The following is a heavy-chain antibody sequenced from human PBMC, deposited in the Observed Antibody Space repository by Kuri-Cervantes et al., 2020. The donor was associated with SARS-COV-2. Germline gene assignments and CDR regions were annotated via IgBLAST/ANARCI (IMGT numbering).Heavy chain of an antibody. CDR1: GGTFSSYA. Sequence: SVKVSCKASGGTFSSYAISWVRQAPGQGLEWMGGIIPIFGTANYAQKFQGRVTITADKSTSTAYMELSSLRSENTAVYYCAREGSCSSTSCPSDYWGQGTLVTVSS. J-gene: IGHJ4*02. V-gene: IGHV1-69*06. CDR3: AREGSCSSTSCPSDY. CDR2: IIPIFGTA. D-gene: IGHD2-2*01.